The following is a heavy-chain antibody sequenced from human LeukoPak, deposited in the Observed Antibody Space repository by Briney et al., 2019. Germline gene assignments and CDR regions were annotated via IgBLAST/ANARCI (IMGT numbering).Heavy chain of an antibody. CDR3: ARGGWQQYVEAFDI. CDR1: GFTFSSYS. D-gene: IGHD6-13*01. Sequence: GGSLRLSCAASGFTFSSYSMNWVRQAPGKGLEWVSSISSSSSYIYYADSVKGRFTISRDNAKNSLYLQMNSLRAEDTALYHCARGGWQQYVEAFDIWGQGTMVTVSS. CDR2: ISSSSSYI. J-gene: IGHJ3*02. V-gene: IGHV3-21*04.